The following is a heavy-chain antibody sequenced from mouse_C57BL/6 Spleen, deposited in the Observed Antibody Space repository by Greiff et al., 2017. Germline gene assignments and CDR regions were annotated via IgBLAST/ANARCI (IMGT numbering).Heavy chain of an antibody. J-gene: IGHJ2*01. Sequence: QVQLKQPGAELVKPGASVKMSCKASGYTFTSYWITWVKQRPGQGLEWIGDIYPGSGSTNYNEKFKSKATLTVDTSTSTAYMQLSSLTSEYSAVYYCARVYSNYLYYFDYWGQGTTLTVSS. CDR2: IYPGSGST. V-gene: IGHV1-55*01. CDR1: GYTFTSYW. CDR3: ARVYSNYLYYFDY. D-gene: IGHD2-5*01.